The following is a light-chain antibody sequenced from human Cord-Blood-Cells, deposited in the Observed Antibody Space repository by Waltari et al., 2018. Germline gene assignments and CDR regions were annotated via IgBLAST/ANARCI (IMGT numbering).Light chain of an antibody. CDR2: GVS. J-gene: IGLJ2*01. V-gene: IGLV2-11*01. CDR3: CSYAGSYTLV. CDR1: SSDVGGYNY. Sequence: QSALTQPLSVSGSPGQSVTISCTGTSSDVGGYNYVSWSQQHPGKAPKHMIYGVSKRPAGVPDCFSGSKSGNTTSLTISGLQAEDEADYYCCSYAGSYTLVFGGGTKLTVL.